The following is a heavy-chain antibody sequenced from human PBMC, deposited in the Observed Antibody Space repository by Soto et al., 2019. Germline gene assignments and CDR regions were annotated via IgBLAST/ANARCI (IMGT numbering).Heavy chain of an antibody. J-gene: IGHJ4*02. CDR3: AKGFSYGERYYFDY. D-gene: IGHD4-17*01. Sequence: GGSLRLSCVASGFSFSSYVMHWVRQAPGKGLEWVADISYDGSDKYYADSVKGRFTISRDNSKNTLYLQMNSLRAEDAAVYYCAKGFSYGERYYFDYWGQGTQVTVSS. CDR2: ISYDGSDK. CDR1: GFSFSSYV. V-gene: IGHV3-30*18.